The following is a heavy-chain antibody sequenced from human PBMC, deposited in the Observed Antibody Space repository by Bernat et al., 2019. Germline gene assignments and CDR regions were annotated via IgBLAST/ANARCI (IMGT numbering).Heavy chain of an antibody. Sequence: QLQLQESGPGLVKPSETLSLTCTVSGGSISSSSYYWGWIRQPPGKGLGWIGTMYYSGDTNYNPSPKSRVTISVDTSKNQFSLKLSSVTAADTAVYYCASWDRSSGYYRFDSWGQGTLVTVSS. J-gene: IGHJ4*02. D-gene: IGHD3-22*01. CDR2: MYYSGDT. CDR3: ASWDRSSGYYRFDS. V-gene: IGHV4-39*01. CDR1: GGSISSSSYY.